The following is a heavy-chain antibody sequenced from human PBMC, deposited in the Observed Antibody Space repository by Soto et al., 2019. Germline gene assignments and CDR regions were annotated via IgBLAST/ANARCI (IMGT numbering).Heavy chain of an antibody. J-gene: IGHJ5*01. D-gene: IGHD3-10*01. CDR1: GGSISSYY. CDR3: AIHSGVARKLFAS. V-gene: IGHV4-59*08. Sequence: SETLSLTCTVSGGSISSYYWSWIRQPPGKGLEWIGYIYYSGSTNYNPSLKSRVTISVDTSKNQFSLKLSSVTAADTAVYYCAIHSGVARKLFASWGQGTLVTVS. CDR2: IYYSGST.